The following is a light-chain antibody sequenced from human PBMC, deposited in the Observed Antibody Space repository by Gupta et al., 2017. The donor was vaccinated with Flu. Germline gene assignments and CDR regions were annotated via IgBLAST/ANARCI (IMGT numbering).Light chain of an antibody. CDR3: SSYTSSSTPWV. Sequence: QFALTQPASVPGSPGQPITTPCTGTSSDVGGYNYVSWYQQHPGKAPKLMIYEVSNRPSGVSNRFSGSKSGNTASLTISGLQAEDEADYYCSSYTSSSTPWVFGGGTKLTVL. V-gene: IGLV2-14*01. CDR2: EVS. CDR1: SSDVGGYNY. J-gene: IGLJ3*02.